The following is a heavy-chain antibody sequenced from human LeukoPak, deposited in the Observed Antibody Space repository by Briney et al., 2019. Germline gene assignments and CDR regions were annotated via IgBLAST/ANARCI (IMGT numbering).Heavy chain of an antibody. D-gene: IGHD3-3*01. V-gene: IGHV3-11*01. CDR1: GFTFSDYY. CDR3: ARGESYDFWSGYLGALGY. CDR2: ISSSGSTI. Sequence: PGGSLRLSCAASGFTFSDYYMSWIRQAPGKELEWVSYISSSGSTIYYADSVKGRFTISRDNAKNSLYLQMNSLRAEDTAVYYCARGESYDFWSGYLGALGYWGQGTLVTVSS. J-gene: IGHJ4*02.